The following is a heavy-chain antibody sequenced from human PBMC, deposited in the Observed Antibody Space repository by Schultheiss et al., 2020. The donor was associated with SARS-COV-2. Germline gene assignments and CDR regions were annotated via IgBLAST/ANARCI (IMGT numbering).Heavy chain of an antibody. CDR3: ARVDWQTDAFDI. V-gene: IGHV4-34*10. CDR1: GGSFSGYY. CDR2: INHSGST. D-gene: IGHD3-9*01. Sequence: SQTLSLTCAVYGGSFSGYYWRWIRQPPGKGLEWIGEINHSGSTNYNPSLKSRVTMSEDTSKNQFSLKLSSVTAADTAVYYCARVDWQTDAFDIWGQGTMVTVSS. J-gene: IGHJ3*02.